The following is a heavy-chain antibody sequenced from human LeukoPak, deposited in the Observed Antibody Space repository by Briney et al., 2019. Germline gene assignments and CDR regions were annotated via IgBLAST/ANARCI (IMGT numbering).Heavy chain of an antibody. J-gene: IGHJ4*02. D-gene: IGHD2-15*01. V-gene: IGHV3-23*01. Sequence: PGGSLRLSCAASGFTFITYAMIWVRQAPGKGLEWVSAISGSGGDTYYADSVRGRFTISRDNSKNTLYLQINYLRAEDTAVYYCAKLLTSETDYWGQGTLVTVSS. CDR3: AKLLTSETDY. CDR2: ISGSGGDT. CDR1: GFTFITYA.